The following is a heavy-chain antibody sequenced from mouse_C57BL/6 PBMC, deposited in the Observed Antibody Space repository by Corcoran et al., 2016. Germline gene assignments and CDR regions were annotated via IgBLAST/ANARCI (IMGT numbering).Heavy chain of an antibody. D-gene: IGHD1-1*01. V-gene: IGHV9-3*01. CDR3: ARSDIYYYGSSPDV. CDR1: GYTFTTYG. CDR2: INTYSGVP. J-gene: IGHJ1*03. Sequence: QIQLVQSGPELKKPGETVKISCKASGYTFTTYGMSWVKQAPGKGLKWMGWINTYSGVPTYADDFKGRFAFSLETSASTAYLQINNLKNEDTATYFCARSDIYYYGSSPDVWGTGTTLTVSS.